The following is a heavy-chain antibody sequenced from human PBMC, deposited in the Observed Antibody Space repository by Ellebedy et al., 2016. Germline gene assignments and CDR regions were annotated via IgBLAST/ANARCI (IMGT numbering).Heavy chain of an antibody. CDR2: IYPGDSDT. J-gene: IGHJ4*02. Sequence: GESLKISCKGSGFGFTSYWLGWVRQMPGKGLEWMGLIYPGDSDTRYSPSFQGQVTISADKSISTVYLQWSSLKASDTAMYYCARRSDIGYDYVEFWGQGTLVTVSS. CDR3: ARRSDIGYDYVEF. CDR1: GFGFTSYW. V-gene: IGHV5-51*01. D-gene: IGHD5-12*01.